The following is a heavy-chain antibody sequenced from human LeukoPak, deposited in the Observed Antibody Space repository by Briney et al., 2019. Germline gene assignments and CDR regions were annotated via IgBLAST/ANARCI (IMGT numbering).Heavy chain of an antibody. V-gene: IGHV1-8*03. J-gene: IGHJ1*01. D-gene: IGHD3-3*01. Sequence: GASVKVSCKASAYTFTSYDIKWVRQATGQGLEWMGWMNPNSGNTGYAQKFQGRVTITRNTSISTAYMELSSLRSEDTAVYYCARGAHTPTIFGVVTDKYFQHWGQGTLVTVSS. CDR3: ARGAHTPTIFGVVTDKYFQH. CDR1: AYTFTSYD. CDR2: MNPNSGNT.